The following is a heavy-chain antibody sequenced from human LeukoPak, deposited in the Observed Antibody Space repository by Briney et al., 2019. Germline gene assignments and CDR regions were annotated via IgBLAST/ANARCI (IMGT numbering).Heavy chain of an antibody. D-gene: IGHD3-9*01. CDR2: ITGSGDTT. J-gene: IGHJ4*02. CDR1: GFIFRNYA. V-gene: IGHV3-23*01. CDR3: AKWGDYDILTGYYVSDF. Sequence: GASLRLSCAASGFIFRNYAMSWVREAPGKGLEWVSAITGSGDTTYYADSVKGRFTISRDNSKNTLYVEMNTLRAEDTAVYYCAKWGDYDILTGYYVSDFWGQGTLVTVSS.